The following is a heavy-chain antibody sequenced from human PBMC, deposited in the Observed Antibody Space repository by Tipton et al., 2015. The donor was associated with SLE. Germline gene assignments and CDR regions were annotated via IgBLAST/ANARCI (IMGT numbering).Heavy chain of an antibody. CDR2: IYYSGST. J-gene: IGHJ3*02. CDR1: GGSISSYY. D-gene: IGHD2-21*01. CDR3: ARDLSILWKGAFDI. V-gene: IGHV4-59*01. Sequence: TLSLTCTVSGGSISSYYWSWIRQPPGKGPEWIGYIYYSGSTNYNPSLKSRVTISVDTSKNQFSLKLSSVTAADTAVYYCARDLSILWKGAFDIWGQGTMVTVSS.